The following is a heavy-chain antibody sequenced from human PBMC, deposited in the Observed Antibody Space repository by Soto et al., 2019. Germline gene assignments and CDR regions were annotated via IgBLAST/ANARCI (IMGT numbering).Heavy chain of an antibody. CDR2: IYYSGST. Sequence: QLQLQESGPGLVKPSETLSLTCTVSGGSISSSSYYWGWIRQPPGKGLEWIGSIYYSGSTYYNPSLKSRVTISVDTSKNQFSLKLSSVPAADTAVYYCARRPRLVSPKSIAARPAYYYYYMDVWGKGTTVTVSS. J-gene: IGHJ6*03. D-gene: IGHD6-6*01. CDR3: ARRPRLVSPKSIAARPAYYYYYMDV. V-gene: IGHV4-39*01. CDR1: GGSISSSSYY.